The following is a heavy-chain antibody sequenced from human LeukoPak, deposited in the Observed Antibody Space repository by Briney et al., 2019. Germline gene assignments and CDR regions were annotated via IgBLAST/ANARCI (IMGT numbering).Heavy chain of an antibody. CDR1: GGSIGSDGYY. D-gene: IGHD4-17*01. CDR3: ARDRATVTSHYSGMDV. CDR2: IYYTGTT. V-gene: IGHV4-31*03. Sequence: PPQTLSLTCSVSGGSIGSDGYYWNWIRQHAGKGLEWIGHIYYTGTTYYNPPLKSRASISVGTSKNQLSLKLSSVTAADPAVYYCARDRATVTSHYSGMDVWGQGTTVTVSS. J-gene: IGHJ6*02.